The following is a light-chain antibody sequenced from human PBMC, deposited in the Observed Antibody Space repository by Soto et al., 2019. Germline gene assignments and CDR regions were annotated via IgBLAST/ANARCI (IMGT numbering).Light chain of an antibody. CDR3: QQYNNWPPGT. CDR2: GAS. Sequence: EIVMTQSPATLSVSPGERATLSCRVSQSVSINLAWYQQKPGLAPRLLIYGASTRATGIPARFSGSGSGTEFTLTISSLQSEDSAVYYCQQYNNWPPGTFGQGTRLEIK. J-gene: IGKJ2*01. V-gene: IGKV3-15*01. CDR1: QSVSIN.